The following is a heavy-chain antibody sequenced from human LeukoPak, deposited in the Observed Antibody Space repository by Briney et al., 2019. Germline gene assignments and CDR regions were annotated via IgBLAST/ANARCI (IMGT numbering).Heavy chain of an antibody. CDR1: GFTFGTSW. J-gene: IGHJ3*02. D-gene: IGHD3-22*01. CDR3: AKGVSGYYFADDAFDI. CDR2: TSPNGRDT. Sequence: GGSLRLSCAASGFTFGTSWMSWFRRAPGTGLQWVAHTSPNGRDTYYVDSVKGRFIISRDNAKNSLYLQMNSLRAEDTALYYCAKGVSGYYFADDAFDIWGQGTMVTVSS. V-gene: IGHV3-7*03.